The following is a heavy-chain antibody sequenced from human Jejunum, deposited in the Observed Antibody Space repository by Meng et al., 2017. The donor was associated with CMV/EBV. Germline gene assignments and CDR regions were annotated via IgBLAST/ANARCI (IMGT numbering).Heavy chain of an antibody. CDR1: FMSYP. CDR2: ISYDGSNN. CDR3: ARSYDFWSGSLDGAFDV. V-gene: IGHV3-30-3*01. J-gene: IGHJ3*01. Sequence: FMSYPMHWVSQTPGKGLEWVAIISYDGSNNYFADSVKGRFTISRDNSQKTLYLQMNSLRSEDTAVYYCARSYDFWSGSLDGAFDVWGQGTRVTVSS. D-gene: IGHD3-3*01.